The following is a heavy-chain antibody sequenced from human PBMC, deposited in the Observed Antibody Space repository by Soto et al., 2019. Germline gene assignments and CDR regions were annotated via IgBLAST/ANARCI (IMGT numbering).Heavy chain of an antibody. V-gene: IGHV3-7*02. J-gene: IGHJ6*02. CDR2: IKQDGSEK. CDR3: ARGFNVPKNDFWSGYPQAHYYYGMDV. Sequence: PGGSLRLSCAASGFTFSSYWMSWVRQAPGKGLEWVANIKQDGSEKYYVDSVKGRFTISRDNSKNTLYLQMNSLRAEDTAVYYCARGFNVPKNDFWSGYPQAHYYYGMDVWGQGTTVTVSS. CDR1: GFTFSSYW. D-gene: IGHD3-3*01.